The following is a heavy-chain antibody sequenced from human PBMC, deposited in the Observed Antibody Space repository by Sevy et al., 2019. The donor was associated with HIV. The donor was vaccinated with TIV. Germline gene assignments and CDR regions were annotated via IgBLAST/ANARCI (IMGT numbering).Heavy chain of an antibody. CDR2: IWYDGSNK. V-gene: IGHV3-33*01. J-gene: IGHJ6*02. D-gene: IGHD3-10*01. CDR3: ARVNYYGSGSYPYYYYYGMDV. CDR1: GFTFSSYG. Sequence: GGSLRFSCAASGFTFSSYGMHWVRQAPGKGLEWVAVIWYDGSNKYYADSVKGRFTISRDNSKNTLYLQMNSLRAEDTAVYYCARVNYYGSGSYPYYYYYGMDVWGQGTTVTVSS.